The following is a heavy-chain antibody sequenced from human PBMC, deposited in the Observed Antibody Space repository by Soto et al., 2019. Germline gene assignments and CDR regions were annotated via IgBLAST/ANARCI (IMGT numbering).Heavy chain of an antibody. D-gene: IGHD3-3*01. CDR2: INPHSGAT. J-gene: IGHJ4*02. Sequence: ASVKVSCKASGFTFTNHFFHWVRQAPGQRLEWMGWINPHSGATNYEKKFQGRLTLTRDTSISTAYMELSRLTSDDTAVYYCATIFGGALDHWGQGXLVTVYS. V-gene: IGHV1-2*02. CDR3: ATIFGGALDH. CDR1: GFTFTNHF.